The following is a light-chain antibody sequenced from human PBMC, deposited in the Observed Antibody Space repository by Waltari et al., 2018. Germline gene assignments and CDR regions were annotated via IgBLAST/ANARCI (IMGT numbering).Light chain of an antibody. Sequence: QSVLTQPPSVSGAPGQRVTISCTGSSSNIGAGYDVHWYQQLPGTAPKLLIYGNSNRPSVVPDRFSGSKSGTSASLAITGLQAEDEADYYCQSYDSSLSGSGVVFGGGTKLTVL. CDR3: QSYDSSLSGSGVV. CDR2: GNS. V-gene: IGLV1-40*01. CDR1: SSNIGAGYD. J-gene: IGLJ2*01.